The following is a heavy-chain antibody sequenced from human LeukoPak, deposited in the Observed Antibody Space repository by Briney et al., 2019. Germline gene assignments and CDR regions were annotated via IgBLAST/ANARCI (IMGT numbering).Heavy chain of an antibody. D-gene: IGHD3-10*01. CDR3: ARAVGHGSGSPRLDV. V-gene: IGHV3-48*01. J-gene: IGHJ6*04. CDR2: IISSSNII. Sequence: GGSLRLSCAVSGFTFSTHSMNWVRQAPGKGLEWVSYIISSSNIIYYADSVKGRFTISRGNAKNSLYLQMNSLRAEDTAVYYCARAVGHGSGSPRLDVWGKGTTVTVSS. CDR1: GFTFSTHS.